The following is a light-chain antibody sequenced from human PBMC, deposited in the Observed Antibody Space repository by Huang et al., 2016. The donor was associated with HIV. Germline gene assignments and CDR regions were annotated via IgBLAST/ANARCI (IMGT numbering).Light chain of an antibody. CDR3: HQYGGSPNT. V-gene: IGKV3-20*01. Sequence: EIVLTQSPGTLSLSPGQRATLSCRASQSVNSNYLSWYPLKPGQAPRLRINAASTRATDIPDRFSGSGSGTDFTLTISRLEPEDFALYYCHQYGGSPNTFGQGTNLEI. CDR1: QSVNSNY. CDR2: AAS. J-gene: IGKJ2*01.